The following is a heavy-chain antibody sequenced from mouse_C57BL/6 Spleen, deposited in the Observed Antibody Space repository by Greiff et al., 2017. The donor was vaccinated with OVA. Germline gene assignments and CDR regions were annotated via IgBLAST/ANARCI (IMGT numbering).Heavy chain of an antibody. CDR1: GYTFTNYW. D-gene: IGHD1-1*01. V-gene: IGHV1-63*01. Sequence: VKLQESGAELVRPGTSVKMSCKASGYTFTNYWIGWAKQRPGHGLEWIGDIYPGGGYTNYNEKFKGKATLTADKSSSTAYMQFSSLTSEDSAIYYCARVLRVNYAMDYWGQGTSVTVSS. J-gene: IGHJ4*01. CDR3: ARVLRVNYAMDY. CDR2: IYPGGGYT.